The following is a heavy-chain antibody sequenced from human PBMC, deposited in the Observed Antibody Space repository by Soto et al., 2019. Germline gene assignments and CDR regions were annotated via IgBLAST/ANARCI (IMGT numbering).Heavy chain of an antibody. CDR1: GDSINSDKYY. D-gene: IGHD3-9*01. CDR2: IYFRGNT. J-gene: IGHJ4*02. V-gene: IGHV4-39*01. Sequence: TSETLSLTCSVSGDSINSDKYYWGWIRQPPGKGLEWIGSIYFRGNTYYNPSLQTRVTISLDKSKSQFSLKLNSVTAADSAVYFCARLEGLATISYYFDFWGQGALVTSPQ. CDR3: ARLEGLATISYYFDF.